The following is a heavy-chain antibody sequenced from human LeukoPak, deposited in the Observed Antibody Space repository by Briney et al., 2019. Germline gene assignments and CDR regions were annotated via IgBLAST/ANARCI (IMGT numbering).Heavy chain of an antibody. V-gene: IGHV4-39*01. CDR1: GDSTSSDRYY. D-gene: IGHD1-26*01. Sequence: KASETLSLTCTVSGDSTSSDRYYGGWVRQPPGKGLEWIVNIYYSGSAYYNPSLKSRVTMSVDTSKNQFFLKLNSVTAADTAVYYCARGRPYSGGYHLDYWGQGTLVTVSA. CDR3: ARGRPYSGGYHLDY. CDR2: IYYSGSA. J-gene: IGHJ4*02.